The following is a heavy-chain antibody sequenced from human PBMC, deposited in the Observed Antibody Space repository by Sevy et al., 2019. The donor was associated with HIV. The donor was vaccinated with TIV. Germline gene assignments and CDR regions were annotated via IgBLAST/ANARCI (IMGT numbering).Heavy chain of an antibody. CDR3: ARKYDSSGYFDY. CDR2: ISGSGGSGDKT. D-gene: IGHD3-22*01. V-gene: IGHV3-23*01. CDR1: GFTFSNYA. J-gene: IGHJ4*02. Sequence: GGSLRLSCAASGFTFSNYAMNWVRQAPGKGLEWVSGISGSGGSGDKTNYADSVKGRFTTSRDDSKNSLYLQLNSLRAEDTAIYYCARKYDSSGYFDYWGQGTLVTVSS.